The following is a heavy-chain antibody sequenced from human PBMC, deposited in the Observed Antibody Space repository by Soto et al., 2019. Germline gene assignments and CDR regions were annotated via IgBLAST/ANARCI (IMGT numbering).Heavy chain of an antibody. V-gene: IGHV3-23*01. Sequence: GGSLRLSCPASGFSFSSYAMSSVRQAPGKGLEWVSAISGSGGSTYYADSVKGRFTISRDNSKNTLYLQMNSLRAEDTAVYYCAKDRIQLWLLYYYGMDVWGQGTTVTVSS. CDR3: AKDRIQLWLLYYYGMDV. J-gene: IGHJ6*02. D-gene: IGHD5-18*01. CDR2: ISGSGGST. CDR1: GFSFSSYA.